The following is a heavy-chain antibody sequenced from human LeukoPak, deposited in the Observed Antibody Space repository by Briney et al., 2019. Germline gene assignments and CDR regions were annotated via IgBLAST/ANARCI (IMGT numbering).Heavy chain of an antibody. CDR1: GESFSGYY. J-gene: IGHJ5*02. CDR2: INLSGST. V-gene: IGHV4-34*01. CDR3: ARRSDYDILTGYSNSRFDP. D-gene: IGHD3-9*01. Sequence: SETLSLTCAVYGESFSGYYWSWIRQPPGKGLEWIGEINLSGSTNNNPTLKSRVTISVDTSKNQFSLKLSSVTAADTAVYYCARRSDYDILTGYSNSRFDPWGQGTLVTVSS.